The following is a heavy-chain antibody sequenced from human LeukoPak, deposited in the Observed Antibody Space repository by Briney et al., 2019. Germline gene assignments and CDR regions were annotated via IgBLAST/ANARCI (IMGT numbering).Heavy chain of an antibody. Sequence: GASVKVSCKASGYTFTGYYMHWVRQAPGQGLEWMGWINPNSGGTNYAQKFQGRVTMPRDTSISTAYMELSRLRSDDTAVYYCARALRYCSSPSCSLAHYYYYMDVWGKGTTVTVSS. D-gene: IGHD2-2*01. V-gene: IGHV1-2*02. CDR2: INPNSGGT. J-gene: IGHJ6*03. CDR3: ARALRYCSSPSCSLAHYYYYMDV. CDR1: GYTFTGYY.